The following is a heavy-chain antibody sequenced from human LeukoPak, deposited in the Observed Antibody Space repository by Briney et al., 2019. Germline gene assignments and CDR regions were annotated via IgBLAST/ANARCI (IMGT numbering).Heavy chain of an antibody. CDR3: ARGRWSDP. Sequence: SETLSLTCGIYGGSFSGYYWTWIRQPPGKGLEWIGEINHSGGTNYNPSLKSRVTISLDTSKNQFSLKMTTATAADTAVYYCARGRWSDPWGQGTLVIVSS. CDR2: INHSGGT. V-gene: IGHV4-34*01. CDR1: GGSFSGYY. J-gene: IGHJ5*02.